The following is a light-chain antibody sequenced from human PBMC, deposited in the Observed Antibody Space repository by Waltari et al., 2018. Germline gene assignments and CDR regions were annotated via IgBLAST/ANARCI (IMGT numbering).Light chain of an antibody. CDR1: QGISSY. Sequence: DIQLTQSPSFLSASVGDRVTITCRASQGISSYLTWFQQKPGKAPKLLIYGASTLQSGVPSRFSGSGSGTEFTLTISSLQPEDFATYYCHQVNSYPLTFGGGTKVEIK. CDR2: GAS. V-gene: IGKV1-9*01. CDR3: HQVNSYPLT. J-gene: IGKJ4*01.